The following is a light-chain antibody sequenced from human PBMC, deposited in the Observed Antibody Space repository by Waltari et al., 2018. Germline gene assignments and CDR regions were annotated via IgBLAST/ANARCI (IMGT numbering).Light chain of an antibody. CDR3: SSYTGSNTVV. J-gene: IGLJ2*01. CDR2: DVT. V-gene: IGLV2-14*03. CDR1: SRDVGGSNF. Sequence: QSALTHPASVSGSPGQSITLSCTGISRDVGGSNFVSWYQHHPGKAPRVIIYDVTNRPSGVSNRFSGSKSGNTASLTISGLQTEDEADYYCSSYTGSNTVVFGGGTKLTVL.